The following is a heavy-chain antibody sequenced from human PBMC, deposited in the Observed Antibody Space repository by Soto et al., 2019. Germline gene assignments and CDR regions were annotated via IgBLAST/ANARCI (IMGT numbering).Heavy chain of an antibody. Sequence: GGSLRLSCAASGFTFSSYGMHWVRQAPGKGLEWVAVISYDGSNKYYADSVKGRFTISRDNSKNTLYLQMNSLRAEDTAVYYCAKDPSYGSGSYDHYYYYMDVWGKGTTVTVSS. CDR2: ISYDGSNK. CDR3: AKDPSYGSGSYDHYYYYMDV. J-gene: IGHJ6*03. V-gene: IGHV3-30*18. CDR1: GFTFSSYG. D-gene: IGHD3-10*01.